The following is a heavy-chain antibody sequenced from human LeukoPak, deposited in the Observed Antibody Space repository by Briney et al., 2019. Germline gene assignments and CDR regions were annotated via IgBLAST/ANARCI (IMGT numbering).Heavy chain of an antibody. J-gene: IGHJ4*02. D-gene: IGHD3-16*01. CDR1: GFTVSSNY. Sequence: GGSLRLSCAASGFTVSSNYFSWVRQAPGKGLEWVSVIYTEGTTHYADSVKGRFIISRDNSKNTVYLQMNSLRVEDTAVYYCASEGDWGQGTLVTVSS. CDR2: IYTEGTT. V-gene: IGHV3-66*02. CDR3: ASEGD.